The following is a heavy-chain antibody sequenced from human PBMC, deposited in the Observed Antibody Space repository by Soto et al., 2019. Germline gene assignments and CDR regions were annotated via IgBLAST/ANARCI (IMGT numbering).Heavy chain of an antibody. V-gene: IGHV1-18*01. Sequence: QVHLVQSGAEVKKPGASVKVSCKASGYTFTSYGITWVRQAPGQGLEWRGWISAHNGNTDYAQKLQGSVIATRDTSPSLACMELRTPISDYSAVYYFARGRYGDYFGQGALVTVSS. D-gene: IGHD1-1*01. CDR3: ARGRYGDY. CDR2: ISAHNGNT. J-gene: IGHJ4*02. CDR1: GYTFTSYG.